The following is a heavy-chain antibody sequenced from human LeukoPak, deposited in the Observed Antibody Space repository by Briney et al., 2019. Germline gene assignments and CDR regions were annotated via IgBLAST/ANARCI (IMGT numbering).Heavy chain of an antibody. D-gene: IGHD6-6*01. CDR2: ISSRSSDI. CDR1: GFTFSSYT. Sequence: GGSLRLSCAASGFTFSSYTMNWVRQAPGKGLEWVSSISSRSSDIYYAHSLKGRYTTSRDKPKNTLYLQMNGLGAEDRAVYYCARARYSSSSGSDYWGQGTLVTVSS. J-gene: IGHJ4*02. V-gene: IGHV3-21*01. CDR3: ARARYSSSSGSDY.